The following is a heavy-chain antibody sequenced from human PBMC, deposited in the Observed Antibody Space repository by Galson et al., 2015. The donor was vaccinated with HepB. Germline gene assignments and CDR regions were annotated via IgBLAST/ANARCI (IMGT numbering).Heavy chain of an antibody. CDR1: GGSFSGYY. J-gene: IGHJ5*02. CDR2: INHSGST. V-gene: IGHV4-34*01. CDR3: AREKRGYSQSKYRNRVSWFDP. Sequence: SETLSLTCAVYGGSFSGYYWSWIRQPPGKGLEWIGEINHSGSTNYNPSLKSRVTISVDTSKNQFSLKLSSVTAADTAVYYCAREKRGYSQSKYRNRVSWFDPWGQGTLVTVSS. D-gene: IGHD2/OR15-2a*01.